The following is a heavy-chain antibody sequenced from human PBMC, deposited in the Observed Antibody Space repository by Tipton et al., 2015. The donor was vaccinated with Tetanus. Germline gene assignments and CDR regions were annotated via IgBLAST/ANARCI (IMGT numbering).Heavy chain of an antibody. Sequence: TLSLTCTVSGGSISSYYWSWIRQPPGKGLEWIGYIYYSGSTNYNPSLKSRVTISVDTSKNQFSLKLSSVTAADTAVYYRARGPMVRGVTRFDYWGQGTLVTVSS. D-gene: IGHD3-10*01. CDR3: ARGPMVRGVTRFDY. V-gene: IGHV4-59*12. J-gene: IGHJ4*02. CDR2: IYYSGST. CDR1: GGSISSYY.